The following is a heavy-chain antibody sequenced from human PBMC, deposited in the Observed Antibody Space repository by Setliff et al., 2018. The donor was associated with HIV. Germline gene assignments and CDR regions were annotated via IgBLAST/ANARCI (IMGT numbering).Heavy chain of an antibody. CDR2: IVPKFGTP. CDR1: GDSFSNYA. D-gene: IGHD3-10*01. CDR3: AVSWYTTGRGDY. Sequence: GASVKVSCKTSGDSFSNYAITWVRQAPGQGLEWMGGIVPKFGTPNYAERFQGRVTITADESTSTAYMELRNLRSDDTAVYYCAVSWYTTGRGDYWGPGTLVTVCS. V-gene: IGHV1-69*13. J-gene: IGHJ4*02.